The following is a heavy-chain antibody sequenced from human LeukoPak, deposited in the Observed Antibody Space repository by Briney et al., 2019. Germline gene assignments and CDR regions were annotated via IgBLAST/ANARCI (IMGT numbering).Heavy chain of an antibody. CDR3: ARNSPFTIFGVEHGDYFDY. V-gene: IGHV3-11*04. D-gene: IGHD3-3*01. CDR1: EFTFSDYY. Sequence: GGSLRLSCAASEFTFSDYYMTWLRQAPGKGLEWVSYISSSGSTIYYAGSVKGRFTISRDNAKHSLYLQMNGLRAEDTAVYYCARNSPFTIFGVEHGDYFDYWGQGTPVTVSS. CDR2: ISSSGSTI. J-gene: IGHJ4*02.